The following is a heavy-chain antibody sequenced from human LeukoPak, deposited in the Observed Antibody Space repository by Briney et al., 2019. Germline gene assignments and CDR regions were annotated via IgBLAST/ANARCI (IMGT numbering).Heavy chain of an antibody. J-gene: IGHJ4*02. Sequence: ASVKVSCKASGYTFTSYYMHWVRQAPGQGLEWMGIINPSGGSTSYSQKFQDRVTLTTDTSTTTTYMELRTLRSDDTAVYYCARDRDRSGSQNYWGQGTLVTVSS. V-gene: IGHV1-46*01. CDR2: INPSGGST. CDR3: ARDRDRSGSQNY. D-gene: IGHD1-26*01. CDR1: GYTFTSYY.